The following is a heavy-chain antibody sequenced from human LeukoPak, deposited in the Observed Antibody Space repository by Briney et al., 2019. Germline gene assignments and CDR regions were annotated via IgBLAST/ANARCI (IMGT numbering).Heavy chain of an antibody. D-gene: IGHD3-10*01. CDR1: CGSISRYY. Sequence: SETLSLTCTVSCGSISRYYWSWIRQPPPKGLAWIGYIYYSGSTNYNPSLKSRVTISVDMSKNQYSLKLRSVTAADTAVYYCARVTMVRGPLETYDFDYWGQGTLVTVSS. CDR2: IYYSGST. V-gene: IGHV4-59*01. CDR3: ARVTMVRGPLETYDFDY. J-gene: IGHJ4*02.